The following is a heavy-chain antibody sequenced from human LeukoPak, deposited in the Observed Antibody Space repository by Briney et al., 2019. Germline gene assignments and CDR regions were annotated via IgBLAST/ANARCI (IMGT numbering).Heavy chain of an antibody. D-gene: IGHD3-10*01. CDR3: ASGGGAAFDI. Sequence: GGSLRLSCAASGFTVSSNVMNWVRQAPGKGLECVSLIYSGGSSYYADSVKGRFTISRDNSKNTLSLQMNSLRAEDTAVYCCASGGGAAFDIWGQGTMVTVSS. CDR2: IYSGGSS. CDR1: GFTVSSNV. J-gene: IGHJ3*02. V-gene: IGHV3-53*01.